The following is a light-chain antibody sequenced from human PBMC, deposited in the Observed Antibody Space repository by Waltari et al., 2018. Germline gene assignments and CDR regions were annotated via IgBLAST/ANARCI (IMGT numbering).Light chain of an antibody. CDR3: QQYVESPAT. CDR2: HAS. Sequence: EIVLTQSPGTVSLSPGDRATLSSRASQSVRIYLAWYQQKPGQAPRLLIYHASTRATGIPDRFSASGSGTDFSLTISRLEPEDFAMYYCQQYVESPATFGQGTKVEIK. V-gene: IGKV3-20*01. CDR1: QSVRIY. J-gene: IGKJ1*01.